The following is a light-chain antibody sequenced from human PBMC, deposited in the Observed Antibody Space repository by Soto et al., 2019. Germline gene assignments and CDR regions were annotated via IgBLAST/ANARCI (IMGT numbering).Light chain of an antibody. CDR3: SSYKTSSTYV. CDR1: SSDVGSYNF. CDR2: EVS. V-gene: IGLV2-14*01. Sequence: QSVLTQPASVSGSPGQSITISCTGTSSDVGSYNFVSWYQQLPGKAPKLMIYEVSNRPSGVSNRFSGSKSGNTASLTISGLQAEDEADYYCSSYKTSSTYVFGSGTKVTVL. J-gene: IGLJ1*01.